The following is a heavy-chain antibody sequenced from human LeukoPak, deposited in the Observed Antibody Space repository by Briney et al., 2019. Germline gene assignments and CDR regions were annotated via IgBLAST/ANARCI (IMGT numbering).Heavy chain of an antibody. CDR3: TTYGGNSGRGY. V-gene: IGHV3-15*01. J-gene: IGHJ4*02. CDR1: GFTFSSYA. Sequence: GGSLRLSCAASGFTFSSYAMSWVRQAPGKGLEWVGRIKSKTDGGTTDYAAPVKGRFTISRDDSKNTLYLQMNSLKTEDTAVYYCTTYGGNSGRGYWGQGTLVTVSS. CDR2: IKSKTDGGTT. D-gene: IGHD4-23*01.